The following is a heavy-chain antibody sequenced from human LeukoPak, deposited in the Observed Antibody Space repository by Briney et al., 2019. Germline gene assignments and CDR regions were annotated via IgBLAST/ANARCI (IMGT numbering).Heavy chain of an antibody. V-gene: IGHV4-61*02. CDR2: IYTSGST. CDR1: GGSISSGSYF. J-gene: IGHJ3*02. CDR3: AREPDSGVDAFDI. Sequence: SETLSLTCTVSGGSISSGSYFWSWIRQPAGKGLEWIGRIYTSGSTKYNPSLKSRVTISVDTSKNQFSLKLSSVTAADTAVYYCAREPDSGVDAFDIWGQGTMVTVSS. D-gene: IGHD3-10*01.